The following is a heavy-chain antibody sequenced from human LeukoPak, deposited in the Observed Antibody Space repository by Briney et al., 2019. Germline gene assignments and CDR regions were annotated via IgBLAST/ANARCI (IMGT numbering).Heavy chain of an antibody. D-gene: IGHD1-20*01. CDR1: GGSMSTYY. CDR2: IYYTGST. Sequence: SETLSLTCTVSGGSMSTYYWTWIRQPPGKGLEWIGFIYYTGSTNYNPSLKSRVTISVDTSKNQFSLKLSSVTAADTAVYYCARRATITGDNAFDIWGQGTMVTVSS. CDR3: ARRATITGDNAFDI. V-gene: IGHV4-59*01. J-gene: IGHJ3*02.